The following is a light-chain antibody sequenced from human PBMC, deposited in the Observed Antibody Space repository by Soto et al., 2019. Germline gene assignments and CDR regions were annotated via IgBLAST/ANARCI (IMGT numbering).Light chain of an antibody. CDR2: GTS. CDR1: QSVSSSF. J-gene: IGKJ4*01. Sequence: DIVLTQSPGPLSLSPGERATLSCRASQSVSSSFLAWYQQKPGQAPRLLLYGTSSRATGIPDRFSGSGSGADFTLTISSLEPDDFAIYYCQQRCNWPPVTFGGGTKVDI. V-gene: IGKV3D-20*02. CDR3: QQRCNWPPVT.